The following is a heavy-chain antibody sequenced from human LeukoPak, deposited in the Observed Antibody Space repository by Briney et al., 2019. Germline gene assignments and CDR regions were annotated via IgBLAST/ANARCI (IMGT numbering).Heavy chain of an antibody. J-gene: IGHJ4*02. V-gene: IGHV3-74*01. CDR2: INSDGSST. D-gene: IGHD6-19*01. Sequence: PGGSLRLSCAASGFTFSSYWMHWVRQAPGKGLVWVSRINSDGSSTSYADSVKGRFTISRDNATNTLYLQMNSLRAEDTAVYYCAKSPQWLAPEFVDYWGQGTLVTVSS. CDR1: GFTFSSYW. CDR3: AKSPQWLAPEFVDY.